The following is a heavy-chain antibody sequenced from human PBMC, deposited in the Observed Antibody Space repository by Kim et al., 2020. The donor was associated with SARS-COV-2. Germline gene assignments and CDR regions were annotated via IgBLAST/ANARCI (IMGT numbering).Heavy chain of an antibody. Sequence: GGSLRLSCAASGFTFSSYAMSWVRQAPGKGLEWVSAISGSGGSTYYVDSVKGRFTISRDNSKNTLYLQMNSLRAEDTAVYYCAKEKGCSGGSCYRDWFDPWGQGTLVTVSS. D-gene: IGHD2-15*01. CDR2: ISGSGGST. CDR1: GFTFSSYA. V-gene: IGHV3-23*01. J-gene: IGHJ5*02. CDR3: AKEKGCSGGSCYRDWFDP.